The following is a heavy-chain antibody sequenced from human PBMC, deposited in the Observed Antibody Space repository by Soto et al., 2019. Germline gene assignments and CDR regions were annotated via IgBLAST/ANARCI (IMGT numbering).Heavy chain of an antibody. CDR2: ISAYNGNT. J-gene: IGHJ4*02. CDR1: GYTFTSYG. Sequence: QVQLVQSGAEVKKPGASVKVSCKASGYTFTSYGISWVRQAPGQGLEWMGWISAYNGNTTYAQKLQGRVTMTTDTSTSTAYMELRSLRSDDTAVYYCARVADDYDILPGYGPLDYWGQGTLVTVSS. D-gene: IGHD3-9*01. V-gene: IGHV1-18*01. CDR3: ARVADDYDILPGYGPLDY.